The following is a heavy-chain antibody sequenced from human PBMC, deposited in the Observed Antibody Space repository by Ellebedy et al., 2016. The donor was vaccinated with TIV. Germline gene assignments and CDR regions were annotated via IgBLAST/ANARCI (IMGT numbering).Heavy chain of an antibody. Sequence: PGGSLRLSCAASGFTFSGYGMHWVRQAPGKGLEWVAVISYDGSNKYYADSVKGRFTISRDNSKNTLYLQMNSLRGDDTALYYCARGAPYTTWHLDLWGQGTLVTVSS. J-gene: IGHJ5*02. D-gene: IGHD1-1*01. CDR1: GFTFSGYG. V-gene: IGHV3-30*03. CDR2: ISYDGSNK. CDR3: ARGAPYTTWHLDL.